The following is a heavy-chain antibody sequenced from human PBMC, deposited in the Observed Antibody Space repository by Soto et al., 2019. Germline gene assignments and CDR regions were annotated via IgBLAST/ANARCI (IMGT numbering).Heavy chain of an antibody. CDR3: AKEGCTSTSCYSYYYYMDV. J-gene: IGHJ6*03. D-gene: IGHD2-2*01. CDR2: ISGSGGSP. CDR1: GFTFSSYA. Sequence: EVQLLESGGGLVQPGGSLRLSCAASGFTFSSYAMSWVRQAPGKGLEWVSAISGSGGSPYYTDSVKGRFTISRDNSKNTLYLQLNSLRDEDTAVYYCAKEGCTSTSCYSYYYYMDVWGKGTTVTVSS. V-gene: IGHV3-23*01.